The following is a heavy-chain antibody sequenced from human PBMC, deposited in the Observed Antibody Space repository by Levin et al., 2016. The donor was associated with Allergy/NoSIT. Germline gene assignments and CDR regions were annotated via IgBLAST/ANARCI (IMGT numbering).Heavy chain of an antibody. CDR1: GYIFTSYG. Sequence: ASVKVSCKASGYIFTSYGFTWVRQAPGQGLEWMGWINTYNGNTVYAHSLQGRVTMTTDTASSTAYMELRSLSPDDTATYYCAREGICTGDSCFSEAMDHWGQGALVTVSS. V-gene: IGHV1-18*01. CDR3: AREGICTGDSCFSEAMDH. CDR2: INTYNGNT. D-gene: IGHD2-8*02. J-gene: IGHJ4*02.